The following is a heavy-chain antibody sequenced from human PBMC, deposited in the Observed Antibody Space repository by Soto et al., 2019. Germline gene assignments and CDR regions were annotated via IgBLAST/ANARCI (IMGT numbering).Heavy chain of an antibody. CDR1: GGSFSGCY. Sequence: QVRLQQWGTGLLKSSETLSLTCAVYGGSFSGCYWSWLRQPPGKGLEWIGAINHSGSPNYNPSLKSRVTISVDTSKNQFSLKMTSVTAAATAVYYCATANWSHHYFDPWGQGTLVTVSS. V-gene: IGHV4-34*01. CDR3: ATANWSHHYFDP. CDR2: INHSGSP. D-gene: IGHD1-1*01. J-gene: IGHJ5*02.